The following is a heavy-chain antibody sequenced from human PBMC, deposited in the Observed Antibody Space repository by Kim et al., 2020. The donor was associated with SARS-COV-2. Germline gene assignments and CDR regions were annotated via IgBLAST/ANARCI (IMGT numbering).Heavy chain of an antibody. CDR3: ARDRQSVTGSYYSVLVAKKNDAFDV. J-gene: IGHJ3*01. CDR1: GYTFTNYG. V-gene: IGHV1-18*01. Sequence: ASVKVSCKASGYTFTNYGITWVRQAPGEGPEWMGWIGPYNGNTNFAQRFQGRVTLTTATSSKTAYMELRSLTSDDTAIYYCARDRQSVTGSYYSVLVAKKNDAFDVWGQGTMVDVSS. CDR2: IGPYNGNT. D-gene: IGHD3-10*01.